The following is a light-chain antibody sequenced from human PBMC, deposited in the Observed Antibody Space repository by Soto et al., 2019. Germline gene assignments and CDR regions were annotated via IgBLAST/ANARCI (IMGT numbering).Light chain of an antibody. CDR1: SSNIGNNY. Sequence: QSVLTQPPSVSAAPRQKVTISCSGSSSNIGNNYVSWYQQLPGTAPKLLIYDNNKRPSGIPDRFSGSKSGTSATLGITGLQTGDEADYYCGTWDSILSVWVFGAGTQLTVL. CDR2: DNN. CDR3: GTWDSILSVWV. V-gene: IGLV1-51*01. J-gene: IGLJ3*02.